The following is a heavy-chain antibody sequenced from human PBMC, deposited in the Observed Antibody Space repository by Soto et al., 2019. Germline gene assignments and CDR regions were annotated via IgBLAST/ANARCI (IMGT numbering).Heavy chain of an antibody. D-gene: IGHD3-22*01. Sequence: GGSMRLSCAASGFTVSDFYMSWIRQAPGKGLEWVSYISSSGSYINYADSVRGRFTISRDNAKNSLYLEMNSLRAEDTAVYYCARDLHRYYYDSSGYFGYYFDNWGQGALVTVSS. CDR1: GFTVSDFY. CDR2: ISSSGSYI. CDR3: ARDLHRYYYDSSGYFGYYFDN. V-gene: IGHV3-11*06. J-gene: IGHJ4*02.